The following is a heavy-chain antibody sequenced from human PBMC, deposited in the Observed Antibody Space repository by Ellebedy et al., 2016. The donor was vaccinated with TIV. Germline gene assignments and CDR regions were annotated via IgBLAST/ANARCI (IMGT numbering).Heavy chain of an antibody. CDR1: GFPFDSYV. D-gene: IGHD6-19*01. Sequence: GESLKISCASSGFPFDSYVMNWVRQAPGKGLECVAPISYDGSNKYFADSVQGRFTISRDNSQNKLYLLMNSRRAEDTTVYYCAKTASKGRGWRTPIDYWGQGTLVTVSS. CDR2: ISYDGSNK. V-gene: IGHV3-30*04. CDR3: AKTASKGRGWRTPIDY. J-gene: IGHJ4*02.